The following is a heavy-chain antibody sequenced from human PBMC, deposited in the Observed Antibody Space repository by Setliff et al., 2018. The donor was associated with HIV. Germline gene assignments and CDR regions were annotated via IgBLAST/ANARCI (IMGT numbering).Heavy chain of an antibody. D-gene: IGHD3-3*01. CDR1: GDSISSTHYY. CDR3: ASESFGVPNCFDP. Sequence: SETLSLTCTVSGDSISSTHYYWSWIRQPAGKGLEWIGRIYTTGTTNYNPSLKSRVTISVDTSKNLFSLKLISVTAADTAVYYRASESFGVPNCFDPWGQGTLVTVSS. V-gene: IGHV4-61*02. J-gene: IGHJ5*02. CDR2: IYTTGTT.